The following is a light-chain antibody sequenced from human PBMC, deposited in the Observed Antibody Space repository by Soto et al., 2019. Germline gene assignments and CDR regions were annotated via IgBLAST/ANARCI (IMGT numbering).Light chain of an antibody. CDR1: SSDVGGYNY. CDR2: DVS. V-gene: IGLV2-14*01. Sequence: QSVLTQPASVSGSPGQSITISCTGTSSDVGGYNYVPWYQQYPGKAPKLMIYDVSNRPSGVSNRFSGSKSGNTASLTISGLQAEDEADYYCSSYTGSSTLVFGGGTKLTVL. CDR3: SSYTGSSTLV. J-gene: IGLJ2*01.